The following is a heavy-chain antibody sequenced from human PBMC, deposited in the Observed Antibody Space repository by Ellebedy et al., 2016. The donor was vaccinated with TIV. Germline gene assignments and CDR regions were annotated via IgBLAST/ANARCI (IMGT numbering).Heavy chain of an antibody. CDR3: AKVLFAFGEFESPFDP. CDR1: GFSFRSYW. D-gene: IGHD3-10*01. CDR2: IRDDSEK. J-gene: IGHJ5*02. Sequence: PGGSLRLSCVASGFSFRSYWMSWVRQAPGKGLEWVANIRDDSEKYYVDSVKGRFTVSRDNSKNTLTLQMNGLRPDDTAVYYCAKVLFAFGEFESPFDPWGQGTLVIVSS. V-gene: IGHV3-7*01.